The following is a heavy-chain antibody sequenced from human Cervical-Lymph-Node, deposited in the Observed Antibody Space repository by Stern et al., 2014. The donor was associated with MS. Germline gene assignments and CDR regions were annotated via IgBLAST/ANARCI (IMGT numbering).Heavy chain of an antibody. CDR2: ITPLFGTA. CDR3: ARHQGGLAAY. J-gene: IGHJ4*02. CDR1: GDAFSNFD. D-gene: IGHD6-13*01. Sequence: QVQLVQSGPEVKKPGSSVKVSCRASGDAFSNFDIGWERQAPGQGPEWLGGITPLFGTANYAQRLQGRVTFTADESTSTTYMELRSLRSEDTAVYYCARHQGGLAAYWGQGTLVTVSS. V-gene: IGHV1-69*01.